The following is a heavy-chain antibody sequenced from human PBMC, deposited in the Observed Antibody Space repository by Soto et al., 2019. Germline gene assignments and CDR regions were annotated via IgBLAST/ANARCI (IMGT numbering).Heavy chain of an antibody. D-gene: IGHD6-19*01. CDR3: AHFTSALAASEGTK. CDR1: GFSLTTSGVS. CDR2: IYWDDDK. Sequence: QITLKESGPTLVRPTQTLTLTCTFSGFSLTTSGVSVGWIRQPPGKALEWLALIYWDDDKHYTSSLKTRLTITKDNSKSQVVLTMTDMDPADTATYYCAHFTSALAASEGTKWGQGTLVTVSS. J-gene: IGHJ4*02. V-gene: IGHV2-5*02.